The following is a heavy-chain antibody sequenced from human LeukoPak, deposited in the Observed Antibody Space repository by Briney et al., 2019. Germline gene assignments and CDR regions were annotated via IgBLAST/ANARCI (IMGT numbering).Heavy chain of an antibody. CDR1: GFTFSSYG. CDR2: IRYDGSNR. J-gene: IGHJ5*02. V-gene: IGHV3-30*02. D-gene: IGHD3-3*01. CDR3: AKALRITIFGVVPPFDP. Sequence: PGGSLRLSCAAPGFTFSSYGMHWVRQAPGKGLEWVAFIRYDGSNRYYADSVKGRFTISRDNSKNTLYLQMNSLRAEDTAVYYCAKALRITIFGVVPPFDPWGQGTLVTVSS.